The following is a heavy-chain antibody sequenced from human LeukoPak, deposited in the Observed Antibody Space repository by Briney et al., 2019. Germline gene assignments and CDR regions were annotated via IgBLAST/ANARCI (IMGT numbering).Heavy chain of an antibody. CDR2: IYYSGST. CDR3: ATMTIFYAFDI. Sequence: SETLSLTCTVSGGSISGSSYYWGWIRQPPGKGLEWIGSIYYSGSTYYNPSLKSRVTISVDTSKNQFSLKLSSVTAADTAVYYCATMTIFYAFDIWGQGTMVTVSS. D-gene: IGHD5-24*01. CDR1: GGSISGSSYY. V-gene: IGHV4-39*01. J-gene: IGHJ3*02.